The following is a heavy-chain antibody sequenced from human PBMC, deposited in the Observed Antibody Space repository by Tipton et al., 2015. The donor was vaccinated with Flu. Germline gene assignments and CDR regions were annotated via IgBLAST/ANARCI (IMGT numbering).Heavy chain of an antibody. CDR2: INQDGSEI. V-gene: IGHV3-7*01. CDR1: GFTFSNHW. Sequence: SLRLSCEGSGFTFSNHWMNWVRQAPGKGLEWVANINQDGSEIYYVDSVKGRFTISRDNAKNSVYLQMSNLRAEDTAVFYCARDISYDSLWGTYRYNHGAFDIWGQGTMVTVSS. CDR3: ARDISYDSLWGTYRYNHGAFDI. D-gene: IGHD3-16*02. J-gene: IGHJ3*02.